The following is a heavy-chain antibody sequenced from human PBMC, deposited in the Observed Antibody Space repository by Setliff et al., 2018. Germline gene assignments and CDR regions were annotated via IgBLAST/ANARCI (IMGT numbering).Heavy chain of an antibody. J-gene: IGHJ6*03. Sequence: ASVKVSCKVSGSSFTGHNLHWVRQAPGQGLEWMGWINPDSGDTHSPQKFQGRVTMTRDTSTSTAYMELGSLKSEDAAIYYCARGIVAYASWYPNKHAYYFYMDVWGNGTTVTVSS. V-gene: IGHV1-2*02. CDR2: INPDSGDT. CDR1: GSSFTGHN. D-gene: IGHD6-13*01. CDR3: ARGIVAYASWYPNKHAYYFYMDV.